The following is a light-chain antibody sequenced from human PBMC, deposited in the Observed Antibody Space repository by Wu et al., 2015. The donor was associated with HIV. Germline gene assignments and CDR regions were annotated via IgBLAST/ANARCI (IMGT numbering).Light chain of an antibody. V-gene: IGKV3-20*01. CDR3: QQYGDSSFT. Sequence: EIVLTQSPGTLSLSPGERATLSCRASQSVSSSYLAWYQLKPGQAPRLLIFGASTRATGIPDRFTGSGSGTEFTLTISRLEPEDFAVYYCQQYGDSSFTFGPGTKVDIK. CDR1: QSVSSSY. CDR2: GAS. J-gene: IGKJ3*01.